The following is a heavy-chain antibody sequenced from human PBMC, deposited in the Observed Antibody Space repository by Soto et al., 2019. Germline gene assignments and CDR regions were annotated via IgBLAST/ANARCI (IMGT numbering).Heavy chain of an antibody. V-gene: IGHV1-24*01. D-gene: IGHD5-12*01. Sequence: ASVKVSCKVSGYTLTELSMHWVRQAPGKGLEWMGGFDPEDGETIYAQKFQGRVTITADESTSTAYMELSSLRSEDTAVYYCAGGGDGYNFSPGIDPWGQGTLVTVSS. J-gene: IGHJ5*02. CDR1: GYTLTELS. CDR3: AGGGDGYNFSPGIDP. CDR2: FDPEDGET.